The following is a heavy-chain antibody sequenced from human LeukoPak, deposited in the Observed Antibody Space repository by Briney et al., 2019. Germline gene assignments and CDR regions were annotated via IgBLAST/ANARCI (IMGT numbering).Heavy chain of an antibody. Sequence: GGSLRLSCAASGFTFSSYAMSWVRQAPGKGLEWVSAISGSGGSTYYADSVKGRFTISRDNSKNTVNLQMNSLRTEDTALYYCAKDLSSGWSFDSWGQGTLVTVSS. J-gene: IGHJ4*02. CDR1: GFTFSSYA. CDR3: AKDLSSGWSFDS. V-gene: IGHV3-23*01. D-gene: IGHD6-19*01. CDR2: ISGSGGST.